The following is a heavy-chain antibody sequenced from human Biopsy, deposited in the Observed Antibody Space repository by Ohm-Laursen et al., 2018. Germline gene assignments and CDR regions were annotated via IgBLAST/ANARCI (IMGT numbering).Heavy chain of an antibody. V-gene: IGHV4-4*07. CDR1: GDSINNYY. Sequence: TLSLTCTVSGDSINNYYWSWIRQPAGKGLEWIGRIYTSGSPNYNLSLESRVTMSVDTSKNQFPLNLWSVTAADTAVYYCARGTGRYYVYGAFDIWGQGTVVTVSS. CDR2: IYTSGSP. CDR3: ARGTGRYYVYGAFDI. D-gene: IGHD1-26*01. J-gene: IGHJ3*02.